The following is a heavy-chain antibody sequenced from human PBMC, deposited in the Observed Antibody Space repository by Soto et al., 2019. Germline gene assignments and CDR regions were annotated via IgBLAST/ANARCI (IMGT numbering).Heavy chain of an antibody. D-gene: IGHD3-16*02. CDR1: GFTFRSYA. CDR2: ISGSGGST. Sequence: GGFLRLSCAASGFTFRSYAMSWVRQAPGKGLEWVSAISGSGGSTYYADSVKGRFTISRDNSKNTLYLQMNSLKTEDTAVYYCTTDSYITIVIIRFDYWGHGTLVTVSS. V-gene: IGHV3-23*01. J-gene: IGHJ4*01. CDR3: TTDSYITIVIIRFDY.